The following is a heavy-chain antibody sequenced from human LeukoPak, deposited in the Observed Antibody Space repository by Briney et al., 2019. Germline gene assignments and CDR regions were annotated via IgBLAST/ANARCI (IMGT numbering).Heavy chain of an antibody. Sequence: GGSLRLSCAASGFTFSNYAMRWVRQAPGKGLEWVSGISSSGDSIYYAHSVTGRFTVSRDNSKNTLYLQMNSLRAEDTAVYYCVKDTGPHSSGWSYFDYWGQGTLVTVSS. CDR2: ISSSGDSI. D-gene: IGHD6-19*01. V-gene: IGHV3-23*01. CDR1: GFTFSNYA. J-gene: IGHJ4*02. CDR3: VKDTGPHSSGWSYFDY.